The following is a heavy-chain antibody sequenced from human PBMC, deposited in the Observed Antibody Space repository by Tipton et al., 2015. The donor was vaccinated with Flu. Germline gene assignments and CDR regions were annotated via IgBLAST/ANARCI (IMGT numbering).Heavy chain of an antibody. CDR1: GGSISSGGYS. CDR3: ARGVESMVRGVMKVNWFDP. CDR2: IYHSGST. J-gene: IGHJ5*02. Sequence: TLSLTCAVSGGSISSGGYSWSWIRQPPGKGLEWIGYIYHSGSTYYNPSLKSRVTISVDTSKNQFSLKLSSVTAADTAVYYCARGVESMVRGVMKVNWFDPWGQGTLVTVSS. D-gene: IGHD3-10*01. V-gene: IGHV4-30-2*01.